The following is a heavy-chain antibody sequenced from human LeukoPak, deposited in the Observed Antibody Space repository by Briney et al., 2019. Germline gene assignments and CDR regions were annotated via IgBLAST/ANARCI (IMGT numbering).Heavy chain of an antibody. V-gene: IGHV3-23*01. D-gene: IGHD1-26*01. CDR3: AKEVVLGETNYYYYGMDV. J-gene: IGHJ6*02. CDR2: ISGSGARA. CDR1: GFNFRGYA. Sequence: GGSLRLSCAASGFNFRGYAMSWVRQAPGKGLEWVSAISGSGARAHYAESVRGRFTISGDNSQNTLHLQMNSLRAEDTAVYYCAKEVVLGETNYYYYGMDVWGQGTTVTVSS.